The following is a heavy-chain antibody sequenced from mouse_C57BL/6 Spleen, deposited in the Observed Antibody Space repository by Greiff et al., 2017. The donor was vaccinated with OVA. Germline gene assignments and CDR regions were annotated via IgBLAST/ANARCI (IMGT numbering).Heavy chain of an antibody. J-gene: IGHJ3*01. D-gene: IGHD1-1*01. V-gene: IGHV2-6*01. Sequence: VKVVESGPGLVAPSQSLSITCTVSGFSLTSYGVDWVRQSPGKGLEWLGVIWGVGSPNYNSALKSRLSISKDNSKSQVFLKMNSLQTEDTAMYYCASEGGSRFAYWGQGTLVTVSA. CDR3: ASEGGSRFAY. CDR2: IWGVGSP. CDR1: GFSLTSYG.